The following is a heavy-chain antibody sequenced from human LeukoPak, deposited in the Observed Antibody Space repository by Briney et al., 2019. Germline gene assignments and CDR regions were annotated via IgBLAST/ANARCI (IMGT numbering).Heavy chain of an antibody. D-gene: IGHD3-3*01. V-gene: IGHV3-53*01. CDR3: AKEEWLLAVYFDY. Sequence: PGGSLRLSCAASGFTFSSYSMNWVRQAPGKGLEWVSFIYSGGSTHYSDSVKGRFTISRDNSKNTLYLQMNGLRAEDTAVYYCAKEEWLLAVYFDYWGQGTLVTVSS. CDR2: IYSGGST. J-gene: IGHJ4*02. CDR1: GFTFSSYS.